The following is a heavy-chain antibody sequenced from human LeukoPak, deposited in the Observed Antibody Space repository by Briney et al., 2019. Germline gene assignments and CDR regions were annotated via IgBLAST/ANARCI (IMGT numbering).Heavy chain of an antibody. V-gene: IGHV4-38-2*02. D-gene: IGHD2-2*01. CDR1: GYSISSGYY. J-gene: IGHJ4*02. CDR3: ARDEEGGIVVVPAATFDY. CDR2: IYHSGST. Sequence: SETLSLTCTVSGYSISSGYYWGWIRQPPGKGLEWIGSIYHSGSTYYNPSLKSRVTISVDTSKNQFSLKLSSVTAADTAVYYCARDEEGGIVVVPAATFDYWGQGTLVTVSS.